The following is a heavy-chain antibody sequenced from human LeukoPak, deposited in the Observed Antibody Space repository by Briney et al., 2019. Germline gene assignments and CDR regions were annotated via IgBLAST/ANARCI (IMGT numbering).Heavy chain of an antibody. CDR3: ARHRDTAMVTPYNWFDP. CDR1: GYSFTSYW. Sequence: GESLKFSCKGSGYSFTSYWIGWVRQLPGKGLEWIDIIYPGDSDTRYSPSFQGQVTISADKSISNAYLQWSSLKASDTAMYYCARHRDTAMVTPYNWFDPWGQGTLVTVSS. J-gene: IGHJ5*02. CDR2: IYPGDSDT. D-gene: IGHD5-18*01. V-gene: IGHV5-51*01.